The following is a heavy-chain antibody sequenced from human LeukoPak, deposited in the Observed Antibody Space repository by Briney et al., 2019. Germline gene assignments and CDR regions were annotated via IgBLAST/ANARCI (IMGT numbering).Heavy chain of an antibody. CDR3: ARTPFGVVPYYYGMDV. Sequence: GGSLRLSCAASGFTFSSYEMNWVRQAPGKGLEWVSYISSSGSTIYYADSVKGRFTISRDNAKNSLYLQMNSVRAEDTAVYYCARTPFGVVPYYYGMDVWGQGTTVTVSS. V-gene: IGHV3-48*03. D-gene: IGHD3-3*01. CDR1: GFTFSSYE. CDR2: ISSSGSTI. J-gene: IGHJ6*02.